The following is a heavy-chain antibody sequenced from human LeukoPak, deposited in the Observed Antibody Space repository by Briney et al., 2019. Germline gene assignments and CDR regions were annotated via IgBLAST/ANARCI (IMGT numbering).Heavy chain of an antibody. CDR1: GYSISSGYY. CDR2: IYHSGST. J-gene: IGHJ3*02. CDR3: ARETDCSSTSCYTNAFDI. D-gene: IGHD2-2*02. V-gene: IGHV4-38-2*02. Sequence: PSETLSLTCTVSGYSISSGYYWGWIRQPPGKGQEGIGSIYHSGSTYYNPSLKSRVTISVDTSKNQFSLKLSSVTAADTAVYYCARETDCSSTSCYTNAFDIWGQGTMVTVSS.